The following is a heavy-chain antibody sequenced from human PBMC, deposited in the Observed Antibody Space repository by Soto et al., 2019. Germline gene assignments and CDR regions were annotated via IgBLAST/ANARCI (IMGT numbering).Heavy chain of an antibody. J-gene: IGHJ5*02. V-gene: IGHV1-18*01. CDR1: GYSFTSYG. CDR3: ARDTSQKQWLFDP. Sequence: GTSVKVSCEASGYSFTSYGISWVRQAPGQGLEWMGWISAYNGNTNYAQKLQGRVTMTTDTSTSTAYMELRSLRSDDTAVYYCARDTSQKQWLFDPWGQGTLVTVSS. D-gene: IGHD6-19*01. CDR2: ISAYNGNT.